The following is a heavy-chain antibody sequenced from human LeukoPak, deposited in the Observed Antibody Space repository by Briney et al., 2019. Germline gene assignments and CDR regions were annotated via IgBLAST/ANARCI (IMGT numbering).Heavy chain of an antibody. D-gene: IGHD1-26*01. CDR1: GFTFGDYA. J-gene: IGHJ4*02. CDR3: SRRGSGSYVDDY. V-gene: IGHV3-49*04. Sequence: HAGGSLRLSCTASGFTFGDYAMSWVRQAPGKGLEWVGFIRSKAYGGTTEYAASVKGRFTISRDDSKSIAYLQMNSLKTEDTAVYYCSRRGSGSYVDDYWGQGTLVTVSS. CDR2: IRSKAYGGTT.